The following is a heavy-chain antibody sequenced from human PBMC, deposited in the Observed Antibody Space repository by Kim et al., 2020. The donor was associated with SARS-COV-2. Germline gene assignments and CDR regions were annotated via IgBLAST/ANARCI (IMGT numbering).Heavy chain of an antibody. V-gene: IGHV3-23*01. Sequence: GGSLRLSCAASGFTFSSYAMSWVRQAPGKGLKWVSAISGSGGSTYYADSVKGRFTISRDNSKNTLYLQMNSLRAEDTAVYYCAKDLVGASNVGHAFDIWGQGTMVTVSS. CDR2: ISGSGGST. CDR3: AKDLVGASNVGHAFDI. CDR1: GFTFSSYA. D-gene: IGHD1-26*01. J-gene: IGHJ3*02.